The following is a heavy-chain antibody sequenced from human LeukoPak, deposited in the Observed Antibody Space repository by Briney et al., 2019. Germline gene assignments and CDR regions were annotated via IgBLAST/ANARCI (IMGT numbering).Heavy chain of an antibody. D-gene: IGHD3-22*01. V-gene: IGHV4-30-4*08. CDR2: IYYSGST. J-gene: IGHJ1*01. Sequence: PSETLSLTCTVSGGSISSGGYYWSWIRQPPGKGLEWIGYIYYSGSTYYNPSLKSRVTISVDTSKNQFSLKLSSVTAADTAVYYCAREGYYDSSGYLQHWGQGTLVTVSS. CDR1: GGSISSGGYY. CDR3: AREGYYDSSGYLQH.